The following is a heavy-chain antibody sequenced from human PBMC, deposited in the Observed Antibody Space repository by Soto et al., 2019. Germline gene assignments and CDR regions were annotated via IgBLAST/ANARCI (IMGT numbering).Heavy chain of an antibody. CDR1: GFTFSNAW. V-gene: IGHV3-15*01. CDR2: IRKKTDGGTA. Sequence: PGGSLRLSCVASGFTFSNAWMSWLRQAPGKGLEWVGRIRKKTDGGTADYAAPVKGRFTISRDDSKNTLYLQMNSLKTEDTAVYYCTTXKGYCSGGTRYSLGFDPWGQGTLVTVSS. D-gene: IGHD2-15*01. CDR3: TTXKGYCSGGTRYSLGFDP. J-gene: IGHJ5*02.